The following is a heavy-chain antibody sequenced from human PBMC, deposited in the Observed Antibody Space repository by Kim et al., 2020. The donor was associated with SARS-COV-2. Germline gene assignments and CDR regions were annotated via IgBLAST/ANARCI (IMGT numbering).Heavy chain of an antibody. CDR1: GGSISSYY. CDR3: ATGVHDILTGYCKFFDY. CDR2: IYYSGST. J-gene: IGHJ4*02. V-gene: IGHV4-59*13. D-gene: IGHD3-9*01. Sequence: SETLSLTCTVSGGSISSYYWSWIRQPPGKGLEWIGYIYYSGSTNYNPSLKSRVTISVDTSKNQFSLKLSSVTAADTAVYYCATGVHDILTGYCKFFDYWGQGTLVTVSS.